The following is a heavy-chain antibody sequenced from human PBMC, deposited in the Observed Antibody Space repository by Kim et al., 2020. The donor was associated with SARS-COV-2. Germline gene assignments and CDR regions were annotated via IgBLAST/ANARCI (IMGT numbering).Heavy chain of an antibody. CDR3: ARHLGGQYLYGLDV. CDR1: GGSISFYY. D-gene: IGHD3-16*01. CDR2: MSFTGTA. V-gene: IGHV4-59*08. J-gene: IGHJ6*02. Sequence: SETLSLTCSVSGGSISFYYWSWLRQLPGKGLEWIGYMSFTGTAPYSPSLTGRVTMSVDTSHNHFSLSLSSLTAADTAVYYCARHLGGQYLYGLDVWGQGT.